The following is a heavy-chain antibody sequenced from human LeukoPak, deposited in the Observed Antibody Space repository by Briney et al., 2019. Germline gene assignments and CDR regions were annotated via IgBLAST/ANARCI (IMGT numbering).Heavy chain of an antibody. CDR3: ARIRVRELYGMDG. J-gene: IGHJ6*02. CDR2: IKEDSSEN. D-gene: IGHD3-10*01. V-gene: IGHV3-7*01. CDR1: GFTFSSYW. Sequence: GGSLRLSCAASGFTFSSYWMRWVRQAPGKGLEWVANIKEDSSENYYVDSVRGRFTIFRDNGKNLLYLQMNSLRVEDTAVYYCARIRVRELYGMDGWGQGTAVIVSS.